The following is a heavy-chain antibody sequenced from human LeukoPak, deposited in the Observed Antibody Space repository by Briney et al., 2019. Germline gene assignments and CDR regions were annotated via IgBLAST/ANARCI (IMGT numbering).Heavy chain of an antibody. CDR1: GFTFGDYA. J-gene: IGHJ4*02. D-gene: IGHD3-10*01. CDR3: TRDPLRYYGSGSYYHSDY. V-gene: IGHV3-49*04. CDR2: IRSKAYGGTT. Sequence: PGGSLRLSCTVSGFTFGDYAVSWVRQAPGKGLEWVGFIRSKAYGGTTEYAASVKGRFTISRDDSKSIAYLQMNSLKTEDTAVYYCTRDPLRYYGSGSYYHSDYWGQGTLVTVSS.